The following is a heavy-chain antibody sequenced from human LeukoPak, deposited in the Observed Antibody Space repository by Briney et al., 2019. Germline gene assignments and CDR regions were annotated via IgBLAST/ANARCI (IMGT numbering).Heavy chain of an antibody. V-gene: IGHV4-39*07. J-gene: IGHJ4*02. Sequence: SETLSLTCTVSGGSMNINNYYWAWIRQSPGKGLEWLGSIYYTGTTYYNPSLDHRVTISVDTSKNQFSLRLSFVTAADTAVYYCARSRGWYSIYFDYWGQGTLVTVSS. CDR1: GGSMNINNYY. CDR3: ARSRGWYSIYFDY. D-gene: IGHD6-19*01. CDR2: IYYTGTT.